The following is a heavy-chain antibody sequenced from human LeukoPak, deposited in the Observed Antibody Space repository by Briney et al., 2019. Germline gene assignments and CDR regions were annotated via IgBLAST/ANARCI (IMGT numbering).Heavy chain of an antibody. J-gene: IGHJ4*02. V-gene: IGHV3-7*01. CDR3: ARDTRYCSGGGCYVGYYFDY. Sequence: PGGSLRLSCAASGFTFSNYWMIWVRQAPGKGLEWVGNIKQDGSEKRYADSVRGRSTISRDNAQTSLYLQMNSLRAEDTAVYYCARDTRYCSGGGCYVGYYFDYWGQGTLVTVSS. CDR2: IKQDGSEK. CDR1: GFTFSNYW. D-gene: IGHD2-15*01.